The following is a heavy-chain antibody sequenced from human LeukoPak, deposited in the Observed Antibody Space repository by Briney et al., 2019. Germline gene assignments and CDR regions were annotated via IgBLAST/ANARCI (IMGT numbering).Heavy chain of an antibody. D-gene: IGHD6-6*01. CDR3: ARPHEARGTDWFDP. CDR1: GFTFSSYA. Sequence: GGSLRLSCAASGFTFSSYAMHWVRQAPGKGLEWVAVISYDGSNKYYADSVKGRFTISRDNSKNTLYLQMNSLRAEDTAVYYCARPHEARGTDWFDPWGQGTLVTVSS. J-gene: IGHJ5*02. CDR2: ISYDGSNK. V-gene: IGHV3-30-3*01.